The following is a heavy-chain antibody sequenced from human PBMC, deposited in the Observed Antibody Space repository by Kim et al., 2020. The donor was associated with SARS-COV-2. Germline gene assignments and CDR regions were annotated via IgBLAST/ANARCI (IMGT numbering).Heavy chain of an antibody. CDR3: ARGDKIAARPKWFDP. V-gene: IGHV4-59*09. Sequence: PSLKTRVTITVDTSKNQFSLKLSSVTAADTAVFYCARGDKIAARPKWFDPWGQGTLVTVSS. J-gene: IGHJ5*02. D-gene: IGHD6-6*01.